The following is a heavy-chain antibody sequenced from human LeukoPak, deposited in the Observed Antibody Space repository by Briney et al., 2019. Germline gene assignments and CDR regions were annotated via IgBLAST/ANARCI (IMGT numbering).Heavy chain of an antibody. V-gene: IGHV3-30*18. CDR3: AKDWGCSGGSCYSGAFDI. Sequence: HTGGSLRLSCAASGFTFSSYGMHWVRQAPGKGLEWVAVISYDGSNKYYADSVKGRFTISRDNSKNTLYLQMNSLRAEDTAVYYCAKDWGCSGGSCYSGAFDIWGQGTMVTVSS. CDR1: GFTFSSYG. J-gene: IGHJ3*02. D-gene: IGHD2-15*01. CDR2: ISYDGSNK.